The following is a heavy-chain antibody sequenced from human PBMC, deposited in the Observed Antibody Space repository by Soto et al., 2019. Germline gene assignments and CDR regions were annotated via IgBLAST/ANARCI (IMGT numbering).Heavy chain of an antibody. CDR3: ARLAVGGKTYDAFDI. D-gene: IGHD6-19*01. CDR1: GYSFTSYW. J-gene: IGHJ3*02. Sequence: PGESLKISCKGSGYSFTSYWIGWVRQMPGKGLECMGIIYPGDSDTRYSPSFQGQVTISADKSISTAYLHWSSLKAPDTAMYYCARLAVGGKTYDAFDIWGQGTVVTVSS. CDR2: IYPGDSDT. V-gene: IGHV5-51*01.